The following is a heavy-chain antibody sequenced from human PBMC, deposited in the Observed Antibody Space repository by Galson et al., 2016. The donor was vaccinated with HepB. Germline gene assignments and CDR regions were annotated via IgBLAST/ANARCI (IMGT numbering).Heavy chain of an antibody. V-gene: IGHV3-33*01. D-gene: IGHD6-13*01. Sequence: SLRLSCAASGMTFSNYGMHWVRQAPGKGLEWMVVIYYDGSKTYYVDSVKGRFTVSRDNSKNTLYLQMNSLRAEDTAVYYCARDIHSRYFDRWGRGTLVTVSS. CDR2: IYYDGSKT. CDR3: ARDIHSRYFDR. CDR1: GMTFSNYG. J-gene: IGHJ2*01.